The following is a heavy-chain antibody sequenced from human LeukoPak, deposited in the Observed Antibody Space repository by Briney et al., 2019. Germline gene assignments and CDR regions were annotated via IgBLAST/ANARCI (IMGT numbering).Heavy chain of an antibody. CDR3: ARGVGYYDSSGYYPLDY. CDR2: IIPIFGTA. V-gene: IGHV1-69*13. Sequence: SVKVSCKASGYTFTSYGISWVRQAPGQGLEWMGGIIPIFGTANYAQKFQGRVTITADESTSTAYMELSSLRSEDTAVYYCARGVGYYDSSGYYPLDYWGQGTLVTVSS. D-gene: IGHD3-22*01. J-gene: IGHJ4*02. CDR1: GYTFTSYG.